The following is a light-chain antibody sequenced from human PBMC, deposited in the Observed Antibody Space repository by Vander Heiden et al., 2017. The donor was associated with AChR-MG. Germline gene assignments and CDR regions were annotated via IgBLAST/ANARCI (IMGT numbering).Light chain of an antibody. CDR1: SSKSEGNF. Sequence: QSVLTQTPSASGTPGQRVSMSCSGSSSKSEGNFGYWYQQVPGTAPKPLINRNDERPSGVPDRFSGSKSGSSASLAISGLRAEDEAHYYCASWDYSLNGWVFGGGTKLTVL. J-gene: IGLJ3*02. CDR2: RND. CDR3: ASWDYSLNGWV. V-gene: IGLV1-47*01.